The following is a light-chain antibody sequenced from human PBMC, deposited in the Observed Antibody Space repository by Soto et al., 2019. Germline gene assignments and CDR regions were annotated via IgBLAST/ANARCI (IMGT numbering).Light chain of an antibody. CDR2: KAA. CDR3: QQYNNYWT. CDR1: QSTTNW. J-gene: IGKJ1*01. Sequence: DIQMTQSPSTLSASVGDRVTMTCRASQSTTNWLAWYQQKPGKAPKLLIYKAASLERGIPSRFSGSGSGTEFSLTIRSPQPDDFATYYCQQYNNYWTFGQGTKVDIK. V-gene: IGKV1-5*03.